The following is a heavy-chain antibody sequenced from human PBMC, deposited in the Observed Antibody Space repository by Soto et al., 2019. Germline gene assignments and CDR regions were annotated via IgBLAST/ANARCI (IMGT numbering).Heavy chain of an antibody. CDR3: AKNRHFSGSSGYYLDY. J-gene: IGHJ4*02. CDR2: ISAGGGST. D-gene: IGHD3-22*01. Sequence: EVQLLESGGGLVQPGGSLRLSCAASGFTFPIYAMSWVRQAPGKGLDWVSTISAGGGSTYYPDSVEGHFTISRDSSKSTLYLQMNSLRAEDTAIYYCAKNRHFSGSSGYYLDYWGQGTLVTVSS. V-gene: IGHV3-23*01. CDR1: GFTFPIYA.